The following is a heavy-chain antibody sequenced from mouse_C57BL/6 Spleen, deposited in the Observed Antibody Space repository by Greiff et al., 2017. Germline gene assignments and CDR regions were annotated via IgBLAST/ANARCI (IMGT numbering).Heavy chain of an antibody. J-gene: IGHJ2*01. CDR1: GYTFTDYN. D-gene: IGHD4-1*01. Sequence: EVQLQQSGPELVKPGASVKMSCKASGYTFTDYNMHWVKQSHGKSLEWIGYINPNNGGTSYNQKFKGKATLTVNKSSSTAYMELRSLTSEDSAVYYCARLTGTGYYFDYWGQGTTLTGSS. CDR3: ARLTGTGYYFDY. V-gene: IGHV1-22*01. CDR2: INPNNGGT.